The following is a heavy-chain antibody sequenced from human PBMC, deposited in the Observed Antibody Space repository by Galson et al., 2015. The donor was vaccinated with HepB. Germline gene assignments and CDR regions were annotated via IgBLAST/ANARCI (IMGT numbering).Heavy chain of an antibody. D-gene: IGHD2-21*02. CDR2: IYSGGST. CDR3: AKDLHIVVVTVPGYYYGMDV. Sequence: SLRLSCAASGFTVSSNSVSWVRQAPGKGLEWVSVIYSGGSTYYADSVKGRFTISRDNSKNTLYLQMNSLRAEDTAVYYCAKDLHIVVVTVPGYYYGMDVWGQGTTVTVSS. J-gene: IGHJ6*02. V-gene: IGHV3-53*05. CDR1: GFTVSSNS.